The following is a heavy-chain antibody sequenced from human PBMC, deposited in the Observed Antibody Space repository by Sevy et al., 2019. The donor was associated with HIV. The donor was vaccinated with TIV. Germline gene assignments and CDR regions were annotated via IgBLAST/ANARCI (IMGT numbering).Heavy chain of an antibody. CDR2: MSTRNGYK. D-gene: IGHD3-16*01. J-gene: IGHJ4*02. CDR3: ARDDMMFDY. V-gene: IGHV3-21*01. CDR1: GFSFSPYS. Sequence: GGSLRLSCTASGFSFSPYSMNWVRQPPGKGLEWVSSMSTRNGYKYYADSVKGRFTISRDDAGSSVYLQMNSLRAEDTAVYYCARDDMMFDYWGRGTLVTVSS.